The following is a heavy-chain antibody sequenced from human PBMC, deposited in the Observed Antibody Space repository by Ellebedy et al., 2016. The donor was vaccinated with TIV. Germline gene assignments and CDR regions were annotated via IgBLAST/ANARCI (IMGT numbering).Heavy chain of an antibody. V-gene: IGHV3-11*06. CDR2: ISSTSSYT. D-gene: IGHD3-16*02. CDR3: ARNGYEYVWGSYHHDY. J-gene: IGHJ4*02. Sequence: GGSLRLSCAASGSTFSDYYMSWIRQAPGKGLEWVSYISSTSSYTNYTDSVKGRFTISRDNAKNSLYLQMNSLRDEDTAVYYCARNGYEYVWGSYHHDYWGQGTLVTVSS. CDR1: GSTFSDYY.